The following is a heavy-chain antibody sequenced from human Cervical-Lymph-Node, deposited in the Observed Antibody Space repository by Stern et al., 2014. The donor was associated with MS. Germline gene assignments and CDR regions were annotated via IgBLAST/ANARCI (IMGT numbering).Heavy chain of an antibody. CDR2: ISSRSSDI. V-gene: IGHV3-21*01. Sequence: EVQLVESGGDLVKPGGSLRLSCAASGFSFSDYRMNWVRQAPGKGLEWVSSISSRSSDIYYADSVKGRSTISRDNAKNSLYLQMNSLRAEDTAVYYCVRDWGTDCSGGTCHPFDNWGQGTLVTVSS. J-gene: IGHJ4*02. CDR3: VRDWGTDCSGGTCHPFDN. CDR1: GFSFSDYR. D-gene: IGHD2-15*01.